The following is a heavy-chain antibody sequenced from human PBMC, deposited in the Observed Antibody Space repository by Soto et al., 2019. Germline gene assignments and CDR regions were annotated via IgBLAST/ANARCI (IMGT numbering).Heavy chain of an antibody. V-gene: IGHV1-46*01. D-gene: IGHD1-26*01. CDR3: ARHVGATNWFDP. CDR2: INPSGGST. J-gene: IGHJ5*02. CDR1: GYTFTSYY. Sequence: QVQLVQSGAEVKKPGASVKVSCKASGYTFTSYYMHWVRQAPGQGLEWMGIINPSGGSTSYAQKFKGRVTMTRDTSTSTVYMELSSLRSEDTAVYYCARHVGATNWFDPWGQGTLVTVSS.